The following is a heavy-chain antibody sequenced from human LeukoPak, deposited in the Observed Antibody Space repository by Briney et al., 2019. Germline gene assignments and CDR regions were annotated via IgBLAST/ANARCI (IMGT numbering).Heavy chain of an antibody. V-gene: IGHV4-39*07. D-gene: IGHD5-24*01. CDR1: GGSISSSSYY. CDR3: ARRGDGYSYLNY. Sequence: SETLSLTCTVSGGSISSSSYYWGWIRQPPGKGLEWIGEINHSGSTNYNPSLKSRVTISVDTSKNQFSLKVSSVTAADTAVYYCARRGDGYSYLNYWGLGTPVTVSS. J-gene: IGHJ4*02. CDR2: INHSGST.